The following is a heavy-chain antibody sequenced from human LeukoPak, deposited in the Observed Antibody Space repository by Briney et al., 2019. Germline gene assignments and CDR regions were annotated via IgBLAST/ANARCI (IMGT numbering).Heavy chain of an antibody. CDR2: ISSSGSTI. CDR3: ARDYPRITFGGVIVHYFDY. V-gene: IGHV3-48*03. CDR1: GFTFSSYE. Sequence: PGGSLRLSCAASGFTFSSYEMNWVRQAPGKGLEWVSHISSSGSTIYYADSVKGRFTISRDNAKNSLYLQMNSLRAEDTAVYCCARDYPRITFGGVIVHYFDYWGQGTLVTVSS. D-gene: IGHD3-16*02. J-gene: IGHJ4*02.